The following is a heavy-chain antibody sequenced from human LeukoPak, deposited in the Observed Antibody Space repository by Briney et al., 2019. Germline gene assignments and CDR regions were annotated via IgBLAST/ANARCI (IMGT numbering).Heavy chain of an antibody. D-gene: IGHD1-26*01. CDR2: INPNSGGT. CDR3: ARDKLVGFTTGKVY. CDR1: GYTFTGHY. V-gene: IGHV1-2*02. J-gene: IGHJ4*02. Sequence: ASVKVSCKASGYTFTGHYMHWMRQAPGQGLEWMGWINPNSGGTNYAQKFQGRVTMTRDTSISTAYMELSRLRSDDTAVYYCARDKLVGFTTGKVYWCRGTLVTVSS.